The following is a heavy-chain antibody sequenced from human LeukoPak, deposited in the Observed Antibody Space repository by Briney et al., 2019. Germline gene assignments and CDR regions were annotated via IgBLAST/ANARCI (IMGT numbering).Heavy chain of an antibody. Sequence: ASVKVSCKASGGTFISYAISWVRQAPGQGLEWMGGIIPIFGTANYAQKFQGRVTITADESTSTAYMELSSLRSEDTAVYYCARSKAVADPPSPFDYWGQGTLVTVSS. CDR1: GGTFISYA. V-gene: IGHV1-69*01. CDR2: IIPIFGTA. CDR3: ARSKAVADPPSPFDY. D-gene: IGHD6-19*01. J-gene: IGHJ4*02.